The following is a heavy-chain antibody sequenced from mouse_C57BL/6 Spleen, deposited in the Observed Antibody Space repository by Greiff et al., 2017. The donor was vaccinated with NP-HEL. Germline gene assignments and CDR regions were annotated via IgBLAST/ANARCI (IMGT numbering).Heavy chain of an antibody. J-gene: IGHJ4*01. Sequence: QVQLQQSGAELVKPGASVKMSCKASGYTFTTYPIEWMKQNHGKSLEWIGNFHPYNDDTKYNEKFKGKATLTVEKSSSTVYLELSRLTSDDSAVYYCARGDYYGNENYDAMDYWGQGTSVTVSS. V-gene: IGHV1-47*01. D-gene: IGHD2-1*01. CDR3: ARGDYYGNENYDAMDY. CDR2: FHPYNDDT. CDR1: GYTFTTYP.